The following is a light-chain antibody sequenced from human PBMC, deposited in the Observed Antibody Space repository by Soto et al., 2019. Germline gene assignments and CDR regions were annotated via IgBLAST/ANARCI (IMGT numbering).Light chain of an antibody. Sequence: EIVLTQSPGTPSLSPGERATPSCRASQSINRHLAWYRQKPGQAPRLLIYDASNRATGIPARFSGSGSGTDFTLTISSLQSEDFAVYYCQQYNNWPRTFGQGTKVDIK. V-gene: IGKV3D-15*01. CDR2: DAS. CDR3: QQYNNWPRT. CDR1: QSINRH. J-gene: IGKJ1*01.